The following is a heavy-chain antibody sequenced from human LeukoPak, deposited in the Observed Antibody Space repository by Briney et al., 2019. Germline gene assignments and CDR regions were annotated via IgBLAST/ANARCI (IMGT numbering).Heavy chain of an antibody. V-gene: IGHV4-4*02. Sequence: SETLSLTCAVSGGSISSSNWWSWVRQPPGKGLEWIGEIYHSGSTNYNPSLKSRVTISVDKSKNQFSLKLSSVTAADTAVYYCARGQYYYGSGSYYGWFDPWGQGTLVTVSS. CDR3: ARGQYYYGSGSYYGWFDP. CDR2: IYHSGST. J-gene: IGHJ5*02. CDR1: GGSISSSNW. D-gene: IGHD3-10*01.